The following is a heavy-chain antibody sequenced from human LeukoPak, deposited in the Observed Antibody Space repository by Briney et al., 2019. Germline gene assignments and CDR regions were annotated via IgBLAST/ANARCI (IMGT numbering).Heavy chain of an antibody. CDR2: IYYSGST. CDR1: GGSISSGGYY. CDR3: ARIAYYYDSSGYYYGYFDL. V-gene: IGHV4-31*03. Sequence: SETLSLTCTASGGSISSGGYYWSWIRQHPGKGLEWIGYIYYSGSTYYNPSLKSRVTISVDTSKNQFSLKLSSVTAADTAVYYCARIAYYYDSSGYYYGYFDLWGRGTLVTVSS. J-gene: IGHJ2*01. D-gene: IGHD3-22*01.